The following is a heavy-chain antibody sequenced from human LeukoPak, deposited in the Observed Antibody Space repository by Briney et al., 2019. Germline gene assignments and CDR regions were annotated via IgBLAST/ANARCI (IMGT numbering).Heavy chain of an antibody. CDR2: IYHSGNT. Sequence: SETLSLTCTVSGGSISSYYWSWIRQPPGKGLEWIGYIYHSGNTYYNPSLKSRVIISIHNSKNQFSLKVNSVTAADTAVYYCAKGEWLSPFDYWGQGTLVTVSS. V-gene: IGHV4-59*01. CDR3: AKGEWLSPFDY. D-gene: IGHD3-3*01. CDR1: GGSISSYY. J-gene: IGHJ4*02.